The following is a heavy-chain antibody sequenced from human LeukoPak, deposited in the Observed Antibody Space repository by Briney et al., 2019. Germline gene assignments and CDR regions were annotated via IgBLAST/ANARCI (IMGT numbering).Heavy chain of an antibody. CDR3: ARDVEYSNIYFYYYIDV. J-gene: IGHJ6*03. D-gene: IGHD6-6*01. CDR2: ISWNSGNI. V-gene: IGHV3-9*01. Sequence: GGSLRLSCAASGFTFDDYAMYWVRQAPGKGLEWVSSISWNSGNIDYADSVKGRFTISRDNTKNTLYLQMNSLSAEDTALYFCARDVEYSNIYFYYYIDVWGKGTTVTVSS. CDR1: GFTFDDYA.